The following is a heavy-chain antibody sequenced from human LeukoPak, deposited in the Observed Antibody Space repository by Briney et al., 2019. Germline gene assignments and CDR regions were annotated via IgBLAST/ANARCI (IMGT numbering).Heavy chain of an antibody. CDR3: ARGSLHSAYGFDY. CDR1: GFTFSSYE. J-gene: IGHJ4*02. D-gene: IGHD5-12*01. CDR2: SSSSGSTI. Sequence: GGSLRLSCEASGFTFSSYEMNWVRQAPRKGLEWVSHSSSSGSTIYYAGSVKGRFTIARDNAKNSVYLQMNSLRAEDTAVYYCARGSLHSAYGFDYWGQGTLVTVSS. V-gene: IGHV3-48*03.